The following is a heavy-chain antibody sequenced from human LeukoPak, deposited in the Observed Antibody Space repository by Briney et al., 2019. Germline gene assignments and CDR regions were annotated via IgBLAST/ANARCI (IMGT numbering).Heavy chain of an antibody. D-gene: IGHD6-6*01. CDR3: ARGTSNYYYYYMDV. CDR2: IYDSGST. Sequence: SETLSLTCTVSGGAISSYYWTWIRQSPGKGLEWIGYIYDSGSTNYNPSLKSRVTISADTSKNQFSLRLSSVTAADTAVYYCARGTSNYYYYYMDVWGKGTTVTISS. CDR1: GGAISSYY. J-gene: IGHJ6*03. V-gene: IGHV4-59*01.